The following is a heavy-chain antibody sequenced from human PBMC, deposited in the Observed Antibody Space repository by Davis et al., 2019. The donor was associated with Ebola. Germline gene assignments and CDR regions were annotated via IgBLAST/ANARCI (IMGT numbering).Heavy chain of an antibody. D-gene: IGHD5-18*01. V-gene: IGHV2-5*02. Sequence: SGPTLVKPTQTLTLTCTFSGFSLTTRGVGVGWIRQPPGKALEWLALIYWDDDKRYSPSLKSRLTITKDTSKNQVVLTMTNMDPVDTATYYCAHRPDTTPFDYWGQGTLVTVSS. CDR1: GFSLTTRGVG. CDR2: IYWDDDK. J-gene: IGHJ4*02. CDR3: AHRPDTTPFDY.